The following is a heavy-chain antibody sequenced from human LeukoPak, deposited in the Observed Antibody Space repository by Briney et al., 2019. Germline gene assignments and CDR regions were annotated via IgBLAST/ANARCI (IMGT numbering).Heavy chain of an antibody. J-gene: IGHJ4*02. CDR2: ISAYNGNT. V-gene: IGHV1-18*01. CDR3: ARVHSSGWYD. D-gene: IGHD6-19*01. Sequence: GASVKVSCTASGYTFTSYAMNWVRQAPGQGLEWMGWISAYNGNTNYAQKLQGRVTMTTDTSTSTAYMELRSLRSDDTAVYYCARVHSSGWYDWGQGTLVTVSS. CDR1: GYTFTSYA.